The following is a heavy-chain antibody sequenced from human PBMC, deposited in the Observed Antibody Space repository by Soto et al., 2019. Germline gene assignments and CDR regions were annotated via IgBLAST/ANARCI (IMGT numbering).Heavy chain of an antibody. J-gene: IGHJ4*02. CDR2: IYYSGST. D-gene: IGHD2-2*01. V-gene: IGHV4-31*03. CDR1: GGSISSGGYY. Sequence: SETLSLTCTVSGGSISSGGYYWSWIRQHPGKGLEWIGYIYYSGSTYYNPSLKSRVTISVDTSKNQFSPKLSSVIAADTAVYYCAVVVPARFDYWGQGTLVTVSS. CDR3: AVVVPARFDY.